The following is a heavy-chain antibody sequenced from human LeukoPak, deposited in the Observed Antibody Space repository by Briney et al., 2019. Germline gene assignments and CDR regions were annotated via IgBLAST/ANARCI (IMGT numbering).Heavy chain of an antibody. V-gene: IGHV4-59*08. J-gene: IGHJ3*02. D-gene: IGHD3-3*01. CDR1: GGSISSYY. CDR3: ARHDRVAGGGAFDI. Sequence: PSETLSLTCTVSGGSISSYYWSWIRQPPGKGLEWIGYIYYSGSTNYNPSLKSRVTISVDTSKNQFSLKLSSVTAADTAVYYCARHDRVAGGGAFDIWGQGTMVTVSS. CDR2: IYYSGST.